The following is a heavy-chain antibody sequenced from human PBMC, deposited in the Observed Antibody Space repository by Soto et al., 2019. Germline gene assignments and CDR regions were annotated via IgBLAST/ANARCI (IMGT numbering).Heavy chain of an antibody. CDR3: ARGLETYYDFWSGYYGFDY. J-gene: IGHJ4*02. CDR2: IIPILGIA. V-gene: IGHV1-69*02. D-gene: IGHD3-3*01. Sequence: QVQLVQSGAEVKKPGSSVKVSCKASGGTFSSYTISWVRQAPGQGLEWMGRIIPILGIANYAQKFQGRVTITADKSTSTAYMELSSLRSEDTAVNYCARGLETYYDFWSGYYGFDYWGQGTLVTVSS. CDR1: GGTFSSYT.